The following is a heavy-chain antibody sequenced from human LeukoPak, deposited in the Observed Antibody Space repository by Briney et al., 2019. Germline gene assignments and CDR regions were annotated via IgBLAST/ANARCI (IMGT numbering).Heavy chain of an antibody. V-gene: IGHV3-15*01. CDR1: GFTFSNAW. Sequence: GGSLRLSCAASGFTFSNAWMSWVRQAPGKGLEWVGRIKSKTDGGTTDYAAPVKGRFTISRDDSKNTLYLQMNSLKTEDTAVYYCTSGINMIVVLDAFDIWGQGTMVTVSS. CDR3: TSGINMIVVLDAFDI. CDR2: IKSKTDGGTT. D-gene: IGHD3-22*01. J-gene: IGHJ3*02.